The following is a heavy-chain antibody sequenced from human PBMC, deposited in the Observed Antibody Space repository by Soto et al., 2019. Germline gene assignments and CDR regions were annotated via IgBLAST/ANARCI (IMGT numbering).Heavy chain of an antibody. D-gene: IGHD1-1*01. J-gene: IGHJ4*02. V-gene: IGHV3-30*18. CDR3: AKSVYNWNDGFFDY. CDR1: GFTFSSYG. CDR2: ISYDEINK. Sequence: QVQLVESGGGVVQPGRSLRLSCAASGFTFSSYGMHWVRQAPGKGLEWVAIISYDEINKYYADSVKGRFTISRDNSKNKLYLQMNSLRAEDTAVYYCAKSVYNWNDGFFDYWGQGTLVTVSS.